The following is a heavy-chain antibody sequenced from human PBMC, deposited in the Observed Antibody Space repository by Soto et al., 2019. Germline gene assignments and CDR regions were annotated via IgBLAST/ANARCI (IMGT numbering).Heavy chain of an antibody. J-gene: IGHJ4*02. CDR3: AKLQPPPPHDNFDWLLRPIDY. D-gene: IGHD3-9*01. CDR1: GFRFSNYG. Sequence: PGGSLRLSCAASGFRFSNYGMSWVRLAPGKGLEWVSVIGGSGGSTYYADSVKGRFTISRDNSKNTLYLQVNSLRAEDTAVDYCAKLQPPPPHDNFDWLLRPIDYWGQGTLVTVSS. V-gene: IGHV3-23*01. CDR2: IGGSGGST.